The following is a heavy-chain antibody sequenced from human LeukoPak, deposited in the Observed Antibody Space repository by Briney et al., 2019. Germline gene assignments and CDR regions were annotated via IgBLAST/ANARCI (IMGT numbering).Heavy chain of an antibody. J-gene: IGHJ4*02. Sequence: ASVKVSCKASGGTFSSYAISWVRQAPGQGLEWMGIINPSGGSTSYAQKFQGRVTMTRDTSTSTVYMELSSLRSEDTAVYYCARADPNIAVADFDYWGQGTLVTVSS. CDR3: ARADPNIAVADFDY. D-gene: IGHD6-19*01. V-gene: IGHV1-46*01. CDR1: GGTFSSYA. CDR2: INPSGGST.